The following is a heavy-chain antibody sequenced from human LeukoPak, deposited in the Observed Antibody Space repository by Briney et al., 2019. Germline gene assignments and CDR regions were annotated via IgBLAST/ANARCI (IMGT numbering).Heavy chain of an antibody. D-gene: IGHD3-3*01. J-gene: IGHJ4*02. CDR1: GGSISSYY. CDR3: ARGQLLRFLEWLFPDYFDY. CDR2: IYYSGST. Sequence: SETLSLTCTVSGGSISSYYWSWIRQPPGKGLEWIGYIYYSGSTNYNPSLKSRVTISVDTSKNQFSLKLSSVTAADTAVYYCARGQLLRFLEWLFPDYFDYCGQGTLVTVSS. V-gene: IGHV4-59*12.